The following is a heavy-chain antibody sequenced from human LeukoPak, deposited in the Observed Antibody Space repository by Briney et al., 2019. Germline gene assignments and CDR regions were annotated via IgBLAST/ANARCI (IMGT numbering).Heavy chain of an antibody. V-gene: IGHV4-39*01. CDR1: GGSISSSSYY. Sequence: ETLSLTCTVSGGSISSSSYYWGWIRQPPGKGLEWIGSIYYSGSTYYNPSLKSRVTISVDTSKNQFSLKLSSVTAADTAVYYCARHGGATVIVGFLHAFDIWGQGTMVTVSS. D-gene: IGHD3-22*01. CDR2: IYYSGST. CDR3: ARHGGATVIVGFLHAFDI. J-gene: IGHJ3*02.